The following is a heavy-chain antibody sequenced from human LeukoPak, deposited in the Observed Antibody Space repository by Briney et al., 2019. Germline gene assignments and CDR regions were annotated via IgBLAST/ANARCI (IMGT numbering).Heavy chain of an antibody. Sequence: PGGSLRLSCAASGFTFSSYSMNWVRQAPGKGLEWVSYISSSSSTIYYADSVKGRFTISRDNAKNSLYLQMNSLRAEDTAVYYCARAGRDGYNYGAFDIWGQGTMVTVSS. CDR3: ARAGRDGYNYGAFDI. CDR1: GFTFSSYS. J-gene: IGHJ3*02. CDR2: ISSSSSTI. D-gene: IGHD5-24*01. V-gene: IGHV3-48*01.